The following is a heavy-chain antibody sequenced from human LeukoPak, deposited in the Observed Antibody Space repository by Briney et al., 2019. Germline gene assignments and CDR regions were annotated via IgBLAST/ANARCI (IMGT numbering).Heavy chain of an antibody. CDR3: AGRTVSVPFDI. J-gene: IGHJ3*02. CDR2: IYYSGST. D-gene: IGHD1/OR15-1a*01. Sequence: PSETLSLTCTVSGGSISSYYWSWIRQPPGKGLEWIGYIYYSGSTKYNPSLKGRVTISVDTSKNQFSLNLNSVTAVDTAVYYCAGRTVSVPFDIWGQGTMVTVSS. CDR1: GGSISSYY. V-gene: IGHV4-59*01.